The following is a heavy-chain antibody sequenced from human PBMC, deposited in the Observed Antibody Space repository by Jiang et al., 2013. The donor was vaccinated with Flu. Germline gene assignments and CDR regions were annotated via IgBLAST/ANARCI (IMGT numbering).Heavy chain of an antibody. CDR1: GFTFSTYP. CDR3: ARDDGYTINWHPYY. Sequence: QLLESGGGVVQPGRSLRLSCAASGFTFSTYPMHWVRQAPGKGLEWVAVMSYDGSSKYYADSVKGRFTISRDNSKNTLYLQMSSLTTEDTAVYYCARDDGYTINWHPYYWGQGTLVTVSS. V-gene: IGHV3-30*04. D-gene: IGHD2-2*02. CDR2: MSYDGSSK. J-gene: IGHJ4*02.